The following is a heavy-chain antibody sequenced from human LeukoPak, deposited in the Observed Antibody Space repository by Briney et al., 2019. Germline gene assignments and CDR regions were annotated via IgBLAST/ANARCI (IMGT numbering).Heavy chain of an antibody. V-gene: IGHV4-31*03. Sequence: PSETLSLTCTVSGVSISSSGYYWSSIRQHPGKGLEWIGYIYYRGTTYYNPSLKSRVTISPDTSNNQFSLKLSSVTAADTAVYYCARAVTSHYFDYWGQGTLVTVSS. CDR2: IYYRGTT. CDR1: GVSISSSGYY. D-gene: IGHD4-17*01. CDR3: ARAVTSHYFDY. J-gene: IGHJ4*02.